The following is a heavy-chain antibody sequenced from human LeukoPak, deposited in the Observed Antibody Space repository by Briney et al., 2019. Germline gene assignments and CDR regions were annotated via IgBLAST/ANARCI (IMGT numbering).Heavy chain of an antibody. CDR3: ARDPYSGNYGAYYYYYMDV. D-gene: IGHD1-26*01. CDR1: GITFSIYG. J-gene: IGHJ6*03. Sequence: GGTLRLSCAAPGITFSIYGMSWVRQAPGKGLEWVSSITSSSSYIYYADSVKGRFTISRDNAKNSLYLQMDSLRVEDTAEYYCARDPYSGNYGAYYYYYMDVWGKGTTVTVSS. V-gene: IGHV3-21*06. CDR2: ITSSSSYI.